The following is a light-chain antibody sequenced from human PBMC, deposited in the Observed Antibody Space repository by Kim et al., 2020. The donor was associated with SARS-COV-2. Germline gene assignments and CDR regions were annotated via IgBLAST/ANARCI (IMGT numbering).Light chain of an antibody. Sequence: GRTVTISCSGSNSNIGNKFVNWYQQLPGAAPKLVIYRNHERPSGVPDRFSGSKSGTSASLVISGVRSGDGGDYYCASWDDSLSGQVFGGGTKVTVL. CDR3: ASWDDSLSGQV. V-gene: IGLV1-47*01. CDR2: RNH. CDR1: NSNIGNKF. J-gene: IGLJ3*02.